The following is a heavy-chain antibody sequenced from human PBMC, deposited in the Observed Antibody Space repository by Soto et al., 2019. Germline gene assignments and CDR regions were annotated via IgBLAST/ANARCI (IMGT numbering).Heavy chain of an antibody. Sequence: SETLSLTCTVSGGSISSYYWSWIRQPPGKGLEWIGYIYYSGSTNYNPSLKSRVTISVDTSKNQFSLKLSSVTAADTAVYYCARDLEDDFWSGSDGDAFDIWGQGTMVTVSS. V-gene: IGHV4-59*01. J-gene: IGHJ3*02. D-gene: IGHD3-3*01. CDR1: GGSISSYY. CDR3: ARDLEDDFWSGSDGDAFDI. CDR2: IYYSGST.